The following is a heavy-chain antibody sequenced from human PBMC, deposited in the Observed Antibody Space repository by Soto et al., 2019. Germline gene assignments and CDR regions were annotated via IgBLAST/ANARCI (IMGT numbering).Heavy chain of an antibody. J-gene: IGHJ4*02. V-gene: IGHV3-23*01. D-gene: IGHD3-10*01. CDR3: AKGHFYGSGTYLDY. CDR1: GFTFSSYA. CDR2: ISGSGGNT. Sequence: GGSLRLSCAASGFTFSSYAMSWVRQAPGKGLEWVSTISGSGGNTYYADSVKGRFTISRDNSQNTLYLQMNSPRAEDTAVYYCAKGHFYGSGTYLDYWGQGTLVTVSS.